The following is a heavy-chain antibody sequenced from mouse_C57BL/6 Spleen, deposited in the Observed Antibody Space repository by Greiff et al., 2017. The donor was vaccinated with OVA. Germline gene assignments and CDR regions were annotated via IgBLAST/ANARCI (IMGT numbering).Heavy chain of an antibody. Sequence: QVQLQQSGPELVKPGASVKISCKASGYAFSSSWMNWVKQRPGKGLEWIGRIYPGDGDTNYNGKFKGKATLTADKSSSTAYMQLSSLTSEDSAVYFCARSVYYYGSSLWGQGTTLTVSS. V-gene: IGHV1-82*01. CDR2: IYPGDGDT. CDR1: GYAFSSSW. D-gene: IGHD1-1*01. J-gene: IGHJ2*01. CDR3: ARSVYYYGSSL.